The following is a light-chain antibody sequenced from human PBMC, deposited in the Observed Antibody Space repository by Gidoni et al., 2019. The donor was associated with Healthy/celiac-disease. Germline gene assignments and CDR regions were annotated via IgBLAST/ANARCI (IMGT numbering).Light chain of an antibody. J-gene: IGKJ3*01. CDR3: QQLNSYPRS. Sequence: DIQLTQSPSFLSASVGDRVTITCRATQGISSYLAWYQQKPGKAPKLLIYAASTLQSGVPSRFSDSRSGTEFTLTISSLQPKDFATYYCQQLNSYPRSFXXXTKVDIK. CDR1: QGISSY. V-gene: IGKV1-9*01. CDR2: AAS.